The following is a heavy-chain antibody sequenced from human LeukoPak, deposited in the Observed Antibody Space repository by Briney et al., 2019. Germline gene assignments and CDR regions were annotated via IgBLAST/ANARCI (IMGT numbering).Heavy chain of an antibody. V-gene: IGHV1-2*02. D-gene: IGHD3-9*01. Sequence: ASVKVSCKASGYTFTGYYMHWVRQAPGQGLEWIGWINPNSGDTNYAQKFQGRVTMTRDTSISTAYMELSRLTSDDTAVYYCARSTYDIVDPWGQGTLVTVSS. CDR3: ARSTYDIVDP. CDR1: GYTFTGYY. CDR2: INPNSGDT. J-gene: IGHJ5*02.